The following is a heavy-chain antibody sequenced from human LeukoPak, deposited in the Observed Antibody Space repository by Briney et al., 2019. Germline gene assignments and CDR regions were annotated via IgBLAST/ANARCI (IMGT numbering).Heavy chain of an antibody. CDR1: GDSISPYY. CDR3: ARGPGSDY. CDR2: IHYSGRT. J-gene: IGHJ4*02. D-gene: IGHD3-10*01. Sequence: SETLSLTCTVSGDSISPYYWTWIRQPPGKGLEYIGYIHYSGRTTYNPSLKGRVTISVDTSKKELSLRLTSVTAADTAVYYCARGPGSDYWGQGTLVTVSS. V-gene: IGHV4-59*01.